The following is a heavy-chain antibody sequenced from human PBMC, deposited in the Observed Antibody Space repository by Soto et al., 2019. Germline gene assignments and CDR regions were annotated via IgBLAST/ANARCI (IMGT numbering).Heavy chain of an antibody. D-gene: IGHD5-18*01. Sequence: QVQLQQWGAGLLKPSETLSLTCAVYGGSFSGYYWSWIRQPPGKGLEWIGEINHSGSTNYNPSLKSRVTISVDTSKNQFSLKLSSVTAADTAVYYCARGWIQLWSVRDWFDPWGQGTLVTVSS. J-gene: IGHJ5*02. V-gene: IGHV4-34*01. CDR1: GGSFSGYY. CDR2: INHSGST. CDR3: ARGWIQLWSVRDWFDP.